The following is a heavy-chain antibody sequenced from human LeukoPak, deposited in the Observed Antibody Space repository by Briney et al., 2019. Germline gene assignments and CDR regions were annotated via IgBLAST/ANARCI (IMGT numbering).Heavy chain of an antibody. CDR3: ARVVLGDGILTGYYDY. CDR1: GYTFTRYY. Sequence: SVKVSCKASGYTFTRYYMHWVRQAPGQGLEWMGGIIPIFGTANYAQKFQGRVTITADESTSTAYMELSSLRSEDTAVYYCARVVLGDGILTGYYDYWGQGTLVTVSS. D-gene: IGHD3-9*01. V-gene: IGHV1-69*13. J-gene: IGHJ4*02. CDR2: IIPIFGTA.